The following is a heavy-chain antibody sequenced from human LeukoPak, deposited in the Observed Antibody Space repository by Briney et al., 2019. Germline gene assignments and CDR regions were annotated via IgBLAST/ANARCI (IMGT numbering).Heavy chain of an antibody. CDR2: ISFDGTIK. Sequence: GGSLRLSCAASGFTFSSYAMHWVRQAPGKGLEWVAVISFDGTIKYYGDSVNGRFTISRDNAKNTLYLQMNSLRGEDTAVYYCAKIFATVVTRAWGQGTLVTVSS. V-gene: IGHV3-30-3*02. CDR3: AKIFATVVTRA. J-gene: IGHJ4*02. CDR1: GFTFSSYA. D-gene: IGHD4-23*01.